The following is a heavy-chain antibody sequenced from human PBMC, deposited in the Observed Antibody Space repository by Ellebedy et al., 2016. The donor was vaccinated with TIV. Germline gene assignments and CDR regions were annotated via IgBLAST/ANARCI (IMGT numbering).Heavy chain of an antibody. CDR1: GFSVSNNY. V-gene: IGHV3-53*01. Sequence: GESLKISCTASGFSVSNNYMAWVRQAPGKGLEWVSVIHSDGTTNYADSVKGRFTISRDNSENTLHLQMDSLRVEDTAVYYCARDTHSYVRFDYWGQGTLVTVSP. D-gene: IGHD5-18*01. CDR3: ARDTHSYVRFDY. J-gene: IGHJ4*02. CDR2: IHSDGTT.